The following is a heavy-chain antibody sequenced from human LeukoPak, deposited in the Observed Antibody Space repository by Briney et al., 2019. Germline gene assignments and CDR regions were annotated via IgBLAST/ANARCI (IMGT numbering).Heavy chain of an antibody. Sequence: ASVKVSCKASGYTFTSYGISWVRQAPGHGLEWLGWISAYNGNTKYAQKLQGRVTMTTDTSTSTAYMELRSLRSDDTAVYYCARDRQAYYYGSGSSLPEDYWGQGTLVTVSS. D-gene: IGHD3-10*01. CDR2: ISAYNGNT. V-gene: IGHV1-18*01. CDR1: GYTFTSYG. CDR3: ARDRQAYYYGSGSSLPEDY. J-gene: IGHJ4*02.